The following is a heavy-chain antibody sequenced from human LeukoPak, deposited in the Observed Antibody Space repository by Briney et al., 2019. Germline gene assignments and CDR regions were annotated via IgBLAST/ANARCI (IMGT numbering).Heavy chain of an antibody. CDR3: ARAGYTYGQFDY. CDR2: INPSGNST. V-gene: IGHV1-46*01. J-gene: IGHJ4*02. Sequence: GASVKVSCKASGYTFSSYYMHWVRQAPGQGLEWMGIINPSGNSTSYAQKFQGRVTMTRDTSTSTVYMELSNLRSEDTAMYYCARAGYTYGQFDYWGQGTLVTVSS. CDR1: GYTFSSYY. D-gene: IGHD5-18*01.